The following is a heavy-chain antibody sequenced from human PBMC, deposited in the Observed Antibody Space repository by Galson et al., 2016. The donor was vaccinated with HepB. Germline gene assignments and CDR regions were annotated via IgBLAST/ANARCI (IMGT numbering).Heavy chain of an antibody. V-gene: IGHV4-38-2*01. Sequence: ETLSLTCAVSGYSISSGYQWGWIRQPPGKGLEWIGSIYHSGSTYYNPSLKSRVTISVDTSKNQFSLKLSSVTAADTAVYYCARGSLWYDYWGQGTLVTVSS. CDR1: GYSISSGYQ. D-gene: IGHD6-13*01. J-gene: IGHJ4*02. CDR2: IYHSGST. CDR3: ARGSLWYDY.